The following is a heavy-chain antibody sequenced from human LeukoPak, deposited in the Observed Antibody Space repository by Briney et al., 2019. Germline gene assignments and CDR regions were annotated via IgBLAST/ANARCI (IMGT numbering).Heavy chain of an antibody. D-gene: IGHD6-13*01. CDR2: ISYDGSNK. J-gene: IGHJ6*02. V-gene: IGHV3-30*18. CDR3: AKVRYSSSYYYGMDV. CDR1: GFAFSSYG. Sequence: GGSLRLSCAASGFAFSSYGMHWVRPAPGKGLEWVAVISYDGSNKYNADSVKGRFTISRDNSKNTVYLQMNSLRAEDTAVYYCAKVRYSSSYYYGMDVWGQGTTVTVSS.